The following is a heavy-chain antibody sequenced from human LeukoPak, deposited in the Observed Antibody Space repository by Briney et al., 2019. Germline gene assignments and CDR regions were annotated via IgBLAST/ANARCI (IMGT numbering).Heavy chain of an antibody. V-gene: IGHV3-23*01. Sequence: GGSLRLSCAASGFNSNDYVMSWVRPAPGKGLEWVSNISGSGRSLYYADSIKGRFNISRDNSKHILYLQMDSLRAEDTAIYYCATEVVYWGQGALVTVSS. CDR3: ATEVVY. CDR1: GFNSNDYV. CDR2: ISGSGRSL. J-gene: IGHJ4*02.